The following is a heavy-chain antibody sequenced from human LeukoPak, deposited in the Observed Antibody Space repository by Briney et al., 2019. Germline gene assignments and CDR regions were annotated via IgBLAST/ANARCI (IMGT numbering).Heavy chain of an antibody. CDR3: ASGGHAFDI. J-gene: IGHJ3*02. Sequence: GGSLRLSCAVSGFTFSSYWMSWVRQPPGKWLEWVANIKQDGSEKYYVDSVKGRFTISRDNAKNSLYMQMNSLRAEDTAVYYCASGGHAFDIWGQGTMVTVSS. CDR1: GFTFSSYW. CDR2: IKQDGSEK. V-gene: IGHV3-7*01. D-gene: IGHD3-16*01.